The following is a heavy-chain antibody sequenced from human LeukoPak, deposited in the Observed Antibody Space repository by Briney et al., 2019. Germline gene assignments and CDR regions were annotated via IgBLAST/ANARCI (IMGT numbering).Heavy chain of an antibody. Sequence: KTGGSLRLSCAASGVDFFRYSMNWVRQAPGKGLEWVSCVSRSSSHIYYADSVKGRFTISRDNAKNSLYLQMNSLRVEDTAVYYCARGMTTTYYDYYYGMDVWGQGTTVTVSS. V-gene: IGHV3-21*01. CDR2: VSRSSSHI. J-gene: IGHJ6*02. D-gene: IGHD1-26*01. CDR1: GVDFFRYS. CDR3: ARGMTTTYYDYYYGMDV.